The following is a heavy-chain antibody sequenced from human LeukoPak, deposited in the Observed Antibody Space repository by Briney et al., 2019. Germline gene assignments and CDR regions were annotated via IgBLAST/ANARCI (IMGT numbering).Heavy chain of an antibody. V-gene: IGHV3-23*01. CDR1: GFTYSSAW. D-gene: IGHD3-10*01. Sequence: GGSLRLSCAASGFTYSSAWMSWVRQAPGKGLEWVSAISGSGGSTYYADSVKGRFTISRDNSKNTLYLQMNSLRAEDTAVYYCAKALYGSGRDDAFDIWGQGTMVTVSS. J-gene: IGHJ3*02. CDR3: AKALYGSGRDDAFDI. CDR2: ISGSGGST.